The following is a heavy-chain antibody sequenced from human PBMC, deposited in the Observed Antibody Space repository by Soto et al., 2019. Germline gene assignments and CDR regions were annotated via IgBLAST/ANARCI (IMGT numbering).Heavy chain of an antibody. D-gene: IGHD3-3*01. CDR2: INAGNGNT. Sequence: ASVKVSCKASGYTFTSYAMHWVRQAPGQRLEWMGWINAGNGNTKYSQKFQGRVTITRDTSASTAYMELSSLRSEDTAVYYCAREQDPTYYDFWSGSYNWFDPWGQGTLVTVSS. CDR1: GYTFTSYA. V-gene: IGHV1-3*01. J-gene: IGHJ5*02. CDR3: AREQDPTYYDFWSGSYNWFDP.